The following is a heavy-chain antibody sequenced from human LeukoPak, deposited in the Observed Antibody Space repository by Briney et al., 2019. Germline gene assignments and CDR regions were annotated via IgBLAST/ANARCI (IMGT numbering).Heavy chain of an antibody. V-gene: IGHV4-30-2*01. CDR3: ARDAGRYYFDY. D-gene: IGHD1-26*01. J-gene: IGHJ4*02. CDR1: GGSISSGGYS. Sequence: PSETLSLTCAVSGGSISSGGYSWSWIRQPPGKGLEWIGYIYHSGSTYYNPSLKSRVTISVDRSKNQFSLKLSSVTAADTAMYYCARDAGRYYFDYWGQGTLVTVSS. CDR2: IYHSGST.